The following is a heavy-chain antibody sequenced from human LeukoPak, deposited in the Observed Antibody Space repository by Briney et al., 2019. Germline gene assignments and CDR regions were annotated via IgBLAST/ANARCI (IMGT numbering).Heavy chain of an antibody. D-gene: IGHD4-17*01. CDR1: GFAVSSNY. J-gene: IGHJ6*02. V-gene: IGHV3-66*01. Sequence: PGGSLRLSCAASGFAVSSNYMSWVRQAPGKGLEWVSVIYSGGSTYYADSVKGRFTISRDNSKNTLYLQMNSLRAEDTAVYYCARDQWNDYGDYDGMDVWGQGTTVTVSS. CDR3: ARDQWNDYGDYDGMDV. CDR2: IYSGGST.